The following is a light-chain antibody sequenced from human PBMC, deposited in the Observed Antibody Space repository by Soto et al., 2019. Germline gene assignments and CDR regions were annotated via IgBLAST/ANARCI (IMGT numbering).Light chain of an antibody. CDR3: SSYTGSSTYVV. V-gene: IGLV2-14*01. Sequence: QSVLTQPASVSGSPGQSITISCTGTSSDVGGYNYVSWYQQHPGKAPKLMIYDVSNRPSGVSNRFSGSKSANTASLTISGLQAEDEADYYCSSYTGSSTYVVFGGGTMLTVL. CDR2: DVS. CDR1: SSDVGGYNY. J-gene: IGLJ2*01.